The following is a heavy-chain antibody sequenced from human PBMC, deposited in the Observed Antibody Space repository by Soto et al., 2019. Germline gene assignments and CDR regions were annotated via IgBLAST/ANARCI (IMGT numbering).Heavy chain of an antibody. V-gene: IGHV1-18*01. Sequence: QVQLVQSGAEVKKPGASVKVSCQASGYTFSNYGFSWVRQAPGQGLEWMGWISGYKGNTNYAERRQGRITMTTDTSTSTAYMELKSLRYDDTAVYYCAREGQLGYWGQGTPVTVSS. CDR1: GYTFSNYG. CDR3: AREGQLGY. J-gene: IGHJ4*02. D-gene: IGHD6-6*01. CDR2: ISGYKGNT.